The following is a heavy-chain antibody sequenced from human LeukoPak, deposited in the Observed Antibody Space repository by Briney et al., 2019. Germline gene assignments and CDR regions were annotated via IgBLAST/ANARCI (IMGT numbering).Heavy chain of an antibody. V-gene: IGHV1-2*02. J-gene: IGHJ6*02. CDR2: INPNSGGT. CDR3: ARDRGSYYGSGSYYNDHYYYYYYGMDV. Sequence: GASVKVSCKASGYTFTGYYMHWVRQAPGQELEWMGWINPNSGGTNYAQKFQGRVTMTRETSISTAYMELSRLRSDDTAVYYCARDRGSYYGSGSYYNDHYYYYYYGMDVWGQGTTVTVSS. CDR1: GYTFTGYY. D-gene: IGHD3-10*01.